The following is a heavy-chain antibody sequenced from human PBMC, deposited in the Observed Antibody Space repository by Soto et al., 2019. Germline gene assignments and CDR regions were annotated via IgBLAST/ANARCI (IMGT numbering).Heavy chain of an antibody. J-gene: IGHJ3*02. Sequence: PGGSLRLSCAASGFTFSSYWMSWVRQAPGKGLEWVANIKQDGSEKYYVDFVKGRFTISRDNAKNSLYLQMNSLRAEDTAVYYCARVRYSSGWYRLSVPVPPIQIWGQGTMVTVSS. CDR1: GFTFSSYW. D-gene: IGHD6-19*01. CDR2: IKQDGSEK. CDR3: ARVRYSSGWYRLSVPVPPIQI. V-gene: IGHV3-7*01.